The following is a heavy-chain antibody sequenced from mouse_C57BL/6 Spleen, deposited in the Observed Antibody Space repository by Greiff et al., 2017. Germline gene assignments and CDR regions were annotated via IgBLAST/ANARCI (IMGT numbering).Heavy chain of an antibody. CDR1: GFSFNTYA. V-gene: IGHV10-1*01. Sequence: EVQRVESGGGLVQPKGSLKLSCAASGFSFNTYAMNWVRPAPGTGLAWVARIRSKSNNYATYYADSVKDRFTISRDDSESMLYLQMNNFKTEDTAMYYCGRGIGNSGNAMDYCGEGTSVTVSS. CDR2: IRSKSNNYAT. D-gene: IGHD2-1*01. J-gene: IGHJ4*01. CDR3: GRGIGNSGNAMDY.